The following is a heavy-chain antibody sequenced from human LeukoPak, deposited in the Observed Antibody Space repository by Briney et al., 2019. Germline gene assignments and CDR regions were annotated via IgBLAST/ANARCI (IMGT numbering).Heavy chain of an antibody. D-gene: IGHD6-13*01. CDR3: ARDVVAAAGTWDY. V-gene: IGHV4-4*07. J-gene: IGHJ4*02. Sequence: EPSETLSLTCTVSGDSISYYYWSWIRQPAGKGLEWIGRISTSGTTNYNPSLKSRVTMSVDTSKNQFSLKLSSVTAADTAVYYCARDVVAAAGTWDYWGQGTLVTVSS. CDR2: ISTSGTT. CDR1: GDSISYYY.